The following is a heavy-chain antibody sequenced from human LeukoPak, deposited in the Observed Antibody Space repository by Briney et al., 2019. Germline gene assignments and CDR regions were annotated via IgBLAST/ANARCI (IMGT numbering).Heavy chain of an antibody. D-gene: IGHD3-22*01. Sequence: GASVTVSCKAPGYTFTGYYMHWVRQPPGKELAWMGWINPNSGGTNYAQKFQGRVTMNRDTSISTAYMEQSRLRSDDTAVYYCARDLLYCYDSSGYGAPIWDYWGQGTLVIVSS. CDR3: ARDLLYCYDSSGYGAPIWDY. CDR1: GYTFTGYY. V-gene: IGHV1-2*02. J-gene: IGHJ4*02. CDR2: INPNSGGT.